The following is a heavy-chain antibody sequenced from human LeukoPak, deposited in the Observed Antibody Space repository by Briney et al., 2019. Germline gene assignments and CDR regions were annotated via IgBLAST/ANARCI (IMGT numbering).Heavy chain of an antibody. CDR2: ISYDGSNR. V-gene: IGHV3-30-3*01. J-gene: IGHJ4*02. CDR3: AREFLWLDY. Sequence: PGRSLRLSCAASGFTFSSYAMHWVRQAPGKGLEWVVVISYDGSNRYYADSVKGRFTISRDNSKNTLYLQMNSLRPEDTAVYYCAREFLWLDYWGQGTLVTVSS. CDR1: GFTFSSYA. D-gene: IGHD2/OR15-2a*01.